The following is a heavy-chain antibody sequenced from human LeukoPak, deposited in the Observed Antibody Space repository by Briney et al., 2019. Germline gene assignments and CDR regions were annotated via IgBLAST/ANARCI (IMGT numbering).Heavy chain of an antibody. D-gene: IGHD4-23*01. Sequence: SETLSLTCTVSGGSISSYYWSWIRQPPGKGLEWIGYIYYSGSTNYNPSLKSRVTISVDTSKNQFSLKLSSVTAADTAVYYCAVRSRYGGFDYWGQGTLVTVSS. CDR2: IYYSGST. V-gene: IGHV4-59*01. J-gene: IGHJ4*02. CDR1: GGSISSYY. CDR3: AVRSRYGGFDY.